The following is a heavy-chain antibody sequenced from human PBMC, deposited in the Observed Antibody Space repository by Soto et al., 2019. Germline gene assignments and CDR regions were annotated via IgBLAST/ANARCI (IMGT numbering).Heavy chain of an antibody. CDR3: ARGSTDSYPGSRIFDF. V-gene: IGHV3-23*01. D-gene: IGHD3-10*01. J-gene: IGHJ4*02. CDR1: GFTFSSYA. Sequence: GGSLRLSCAASGFTFSSYAMSWVRQAPGKGLEWVSAISGSGGSTYYADSVRGRFTMSRDNSKKTLYLQMNSLRVEDSALYYCARGSTDSYPGSRIFDFWGRGTLVTVSS. CDR2: ISGSGGST.